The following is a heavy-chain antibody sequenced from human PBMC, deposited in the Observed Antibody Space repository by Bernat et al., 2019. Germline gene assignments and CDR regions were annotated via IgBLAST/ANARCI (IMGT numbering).Heavy chain of an antibody. CDR2: IYHSGST. V-gene: IGHV4-30-2*01. J-gene: IGHJ6*02. CDR1: GGSISSGGYS. CDR3: ARDFYGDPEYGMDV. D-gene: IGHD4-17*01. Sequence: QLQLQESGSGLVKPSQTLSLTCAVSGGSISSGGYSWSWSRQPPGKGLEWIGYIYHSGSTYYNPSLKSRVTISVYRSKNQFSLKLRSVTAADTAVYYCARDFYGDPEYGMDVWGQGTTVTVSS.